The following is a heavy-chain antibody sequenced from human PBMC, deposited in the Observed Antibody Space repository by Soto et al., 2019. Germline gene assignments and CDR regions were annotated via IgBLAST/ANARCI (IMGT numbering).Heavy chain of an antibody. Sequence: PSETLSLTCAVYGGSFSGYYWSWIRQPPGKGLEWIGEINHSGSTNYNPSLKSRVTISVDTSKNQFSLKLSSVTAADTAVYYCARGGRRQYCSGGSCYLGRGDYWGQGTLVTVSS. CDR2: INHSGST. CDR1: GGSFSGYY. J-gene: IGHJ4*02. D-gene: IGHD2-15*01. V-gene: IGHV4-34*01. CDR3: ARGGRRQYCSGGSCYLGRGDY.